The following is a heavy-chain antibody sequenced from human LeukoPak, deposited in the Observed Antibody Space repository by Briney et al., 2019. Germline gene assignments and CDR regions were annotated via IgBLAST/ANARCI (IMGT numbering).Heavy chain of an antibody. J-gene: IGHJ4*02. V-gene: IGHV4-34*01. CDR1: GGSISSYY. CDR3: ARGLSAIVH. D-gene: IGHD2-21*02. CDR2: INHSGST. Sequence: SETLSLTCTVSGGSISSYYWSWIRQPPGKGLGWIGEINHSGSTNYNPSLKSRVTISVDTSKNQFSLKLSSVTAADTAVYYCARGLSAIVHWGQGTLVTVSS.